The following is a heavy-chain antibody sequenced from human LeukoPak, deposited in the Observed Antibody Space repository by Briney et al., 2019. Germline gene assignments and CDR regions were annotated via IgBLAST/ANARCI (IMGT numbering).Heavy chain of an antibody. V-gene: IGHV3-74*01. Sequence: PGGSLRLSWAASGLTFSSHWMHWVSQAPGKGLVWVSRITNDGSSTTYADSVKGRFTISRDNSKNTLYLQMNSLRAEDTAVYYCAAEGYYDSSGYTPFDYWGQGTLVTVSS. CDR1: GLTFSSHW. D-gene: IGHD3-22*01. J-gene: IGHJ4*02. CDR3: AAEGYYDSSGYTPFDY. CDR2: ITNDGSST.